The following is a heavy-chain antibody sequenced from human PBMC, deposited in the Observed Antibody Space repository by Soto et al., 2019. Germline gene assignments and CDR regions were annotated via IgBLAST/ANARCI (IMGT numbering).Heavy chain of an antibody. D-gene: IGHD6-19*01. CDR1: GFTFSSYA. CDR2: ISSSGSTI. J-gene: IGHJ4*02. Sequence: PGGSLRLSCAASGFTFSSYAMSWVRQAAGKGLEWVSYISSSGSTIYYADSVKGRFTISRDNAKNSLYLQMNSLRAEDTAVYYCARSGYSSGLRPCDYWGQGTLVTVSS. V-gene: IGHV3-48*04. CDR3: ARSGYSSGLRPCDY.